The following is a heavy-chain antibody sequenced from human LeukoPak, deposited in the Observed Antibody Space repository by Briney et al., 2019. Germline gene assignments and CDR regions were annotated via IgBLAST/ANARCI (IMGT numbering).Heavy chain of an antibody. CDR2: ISPGGEIP. D-gene: IGHD3-22*01. CDR1: GFTFSSYW. CDR3: AKDDGWLYYNH. Sequence: GGSLRLSCAASGFTFSSYWMTWVRQAPGKGVEWVSGISPGGEIPYYADSVKGRFTISRDNSKDTVSLQMHSLRDEDTATYYCAKDDGWLYYNHWGQGTLVTVSS. V-gene: IGHV3-23*01. J-gene: IGHJ4*02.